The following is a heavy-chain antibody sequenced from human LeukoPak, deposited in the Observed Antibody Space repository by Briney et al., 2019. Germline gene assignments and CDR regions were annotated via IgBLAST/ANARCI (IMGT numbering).Heavy chain of an antibody. J-gene: IGHJ3*02. D-gene: IGHD2-15*01. CDR3: ARGWPTFDI. CDR2: IYYSGST. Sequence: SETLSLTCTVSGSSISSYYCRWIRQPPGKGLEWVGYIYYSGSTNYNPSLKSRVTISVDTSKHQFSLKLSSVTAADTGVYYCARGWPTFDIWGQGTMVTVS. CDR1: GSSISSYY. V-gene: IGHV4-59*01.